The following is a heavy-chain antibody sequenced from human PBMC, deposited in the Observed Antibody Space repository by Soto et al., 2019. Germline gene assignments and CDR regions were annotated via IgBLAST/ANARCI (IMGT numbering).Heavy chain of an antibody. Sequence: QVQLVQSGAEVKKPGSSVKVSCKASGGTFSSYSINWVRQAPGQGLEWMGRIPPILGIANYAQKFHGRVTITADKSTSTAYMAQSSLRSEDTAVYYCPRDPYGDYSGYWGQGTLVTVSS. D-gene: IGHD4-17*01. CDR2: IPPILGIA. CDR1: GGTFSSYS. CDR3: PRDPYGDYSGY. V-gene: IGHV1-69*08. J-gene: IGHJ4*02.